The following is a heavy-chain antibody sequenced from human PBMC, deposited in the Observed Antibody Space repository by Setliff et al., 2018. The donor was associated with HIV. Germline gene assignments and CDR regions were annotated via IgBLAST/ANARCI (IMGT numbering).Heavy chain of an antibody. D-gene: IGHD3-9*01. J-gene: IGHJ4*02. Sequence: ASVKVSCKASGYTFTSYHMYWVRQAPGQGLEWMGSINPSGGSTSYAQKFQGRVTMTRDTSTSTVYMELSSRRSEDTAVYYCARDLSISNPYYDILTGPGVYWGQGTLVTVSS. CDR1: GYTFTSYH. CDR3: ARDLSISNPYYDILTGPGVY. V-gene: IGHV1-46*01. CDR2: INPSGGST.